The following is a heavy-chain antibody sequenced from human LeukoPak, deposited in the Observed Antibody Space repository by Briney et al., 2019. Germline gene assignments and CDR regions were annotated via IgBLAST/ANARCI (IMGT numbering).Heavy chain of an antibody. CDR2: INWSGGST. CDR1: GFTFDDYG. CDR3: ARGAGYCSSTSCQLDY. V-gene: IGHV3-20*04. D-gene: IGHD2-2*01. Sequence: PGGSLRLSCAASGFTFDDYGMSWVRQAPGKGLEWVSGINWSGGSTGYADSVKGRFTISRDNAKNSLYLQMNSLRAEDTALYYCARGAGYCSSTSCQLDYWGQGTLVTVSS. J-gene: IGHJ4*02.